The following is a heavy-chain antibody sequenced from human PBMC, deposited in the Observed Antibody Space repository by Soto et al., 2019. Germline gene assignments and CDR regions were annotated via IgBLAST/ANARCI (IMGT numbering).Heavy chain of an antibody. Sequence: SETLSLTCTVAGGSISSVGYYCSWIRQNPGKGLEWIGYIYYSGSTYYNPSLKSRVTISVDTSKNQFSLKLSSVTAADTAVYYCARGIAGYYDSSGYYVDYWGQGTLVTVSS. CDR2: IYYSGST. CDR1: GGSISSVGYY. V-gene: IGHV4-31*03. D-gene: IGHD3-22*01. J-gene: IGHJ4*02. CDR3: ARGIAGYYDSSGYYVDY.